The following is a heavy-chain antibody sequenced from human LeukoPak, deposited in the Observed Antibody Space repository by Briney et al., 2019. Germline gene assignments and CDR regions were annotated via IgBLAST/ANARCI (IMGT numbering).Heavy chain of an antibody. V-gene: IGHV1-8*03. D-gene: IGHD3-3*01. CDR1: GYTFTCYD. CDR3: ARFLEWLDAFDI. J-gene: IGHJ3*02. Sequence: ASVKVSCKASGYTFTCYDINWVRQATGQGLEWMGWMNPNSGNTGYAQKFQGRVTITRNTSISTAYMELSSLRSEDTAVYYCARFLEWLDAFDIWGQGTMVTVSS. CDR2: MNPNSGNT.